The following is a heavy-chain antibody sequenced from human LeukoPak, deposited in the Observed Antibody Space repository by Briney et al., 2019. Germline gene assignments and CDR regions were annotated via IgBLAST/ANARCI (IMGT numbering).Heavy chain of an antibody. CDR3: ARGRTGHQSYYYYYMDV. D-gene: IGHD1-14*01. CDR2: ISHSGMTI. CDR1: GFNFGDDF. J-gene: IGHJ6*03. V-gene: IGHV3-11*01. Sequence: PGGSLRPSCAASGFNFGDDFMTWIRQAPGKGLEWISFISHSGMTISYAESVRGRFTISRDNAKNSLFLQMTNLGAEDTALYYCARGRTGHQSYYYYYMDVWGKGTPVIVSS.